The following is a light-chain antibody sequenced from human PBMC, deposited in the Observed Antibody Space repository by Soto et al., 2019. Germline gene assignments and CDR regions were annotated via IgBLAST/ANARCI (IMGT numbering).Light chain of an antibody. CDR3: AAWDNSLNGFV. Sequence: QSALTQPPSASGAPGQRVTISCSGSSANIGHNSVNWYQQLPGTAPKLLISTTDQRPSGVPDRFSGSRSGTSGSLAISELRSEDEADYYCAAWDNSLNGFVFGTGTKLTVL. V-gene: IGLV1-44*01. J-gene: IGLJ1*01. CDR2: TTD. CDR1: SANIGHNS.